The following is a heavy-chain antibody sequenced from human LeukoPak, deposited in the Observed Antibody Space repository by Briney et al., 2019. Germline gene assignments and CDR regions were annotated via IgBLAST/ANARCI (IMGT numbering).Heavy chain of an antibody. J-gene: IGHJ3*02. CDR1: SGSISTSTYY. Sequence: SETLSLTCTVSSGSISTSTYYWGWLRQPPGKGLEWIGSVYYTGSTYYNPSLKSRVTISVDTSKNQFSLKPSSVTAADTAVYYCARDSPVYYDSSGYSPGPAFDIWGQGTMVTVSS. CDR3: ARDSPVYYDSSGYSPGPAFDI. CDR2: VYYTGST. D-gene: IGHD3-22*01. V-gene: IGHV4-39*07.